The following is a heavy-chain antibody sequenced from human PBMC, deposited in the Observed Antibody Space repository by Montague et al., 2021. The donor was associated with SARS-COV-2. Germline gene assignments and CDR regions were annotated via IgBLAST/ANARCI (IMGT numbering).Heavy chain of an antibody. CDR2: IYYSGST. Sequence: TLSLTCTFSGGSISSGGYYWSWIRQHPGKGLEWIGYIYYSGSTYYNPSLKSRVTISVDTSKNQFSLKLSSVTAADTAVYYCARVEFDGGYDSVPLDVWGQGTTVTVSS. J-gene: IGHJ6*02. V-gene: IGHV4-31*03. CDR1: GGSISSGGYY. CDR3: ARVEFDGGYDSVPLDV. D-gene: IGHD5-12*01.